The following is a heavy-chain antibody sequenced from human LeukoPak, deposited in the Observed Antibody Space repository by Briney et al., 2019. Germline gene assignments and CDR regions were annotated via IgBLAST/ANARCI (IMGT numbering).Heavy chain of an antibody. V-gene: IGHV3-48*03. D-gene: IGHD3-10*01. CDR1: GFTFSSYE. Sequence: GGSLRPSCAASGFTFSSYEMNWVRQAPGKGLEWVSYISNSGNTIYYADSVKGRFTISRDNAKNSLYLQMNSLRAEDTAVYYCARRSRGTGSWYYFDYWGQGTLVTVSS. CDR3: ARRSRGTGSWYYFDY. J-gene: IGHJ4*02. CDR2: ISNSGNTI.